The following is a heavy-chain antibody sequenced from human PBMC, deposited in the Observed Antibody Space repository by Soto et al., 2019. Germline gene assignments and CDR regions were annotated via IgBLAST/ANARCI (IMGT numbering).Heavy chain of an antibody. J-gene: IGHJ5*02. Sequence: WGSLRLFSAARGFTFRSYSMNSVPQPPGKGLEWGSYISISIRTIYYADPVQVRFTISRDDAKNSLYLPMNSLSDEDTSVYYCASDTGIPVSIEPLGHGTMVTV. V-gene: IGHV3-48*02. CDR3: ASDTGIPVSIEP. CDR1: GFTFRSYS. D-gene: IGHD2-2*01. CDR2: ISISIRTI.